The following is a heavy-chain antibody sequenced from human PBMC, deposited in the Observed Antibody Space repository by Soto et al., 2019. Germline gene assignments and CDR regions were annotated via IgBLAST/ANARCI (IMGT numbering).Heavy chain of an antibody. D-gene: IGHD3-22*01. CDR3: ARDQLYYNDISGRPLNAFDV. V-gene: IGHV4-4*02. Sequence: SSGTLSLTCGVSGGSLSSGNLGGWVRQPPGEGVGWIREIYHSGSTNYNPSLKSRVTISVDKSKNQFSLKLSSVTAADTAVYYCARDQLYYNDISGRPLNAFDVWAKGQWSPSPQ. J-gene: IGHJ3*01. CDR1: GGSLSSGNL. CDR2: IYHSGST.